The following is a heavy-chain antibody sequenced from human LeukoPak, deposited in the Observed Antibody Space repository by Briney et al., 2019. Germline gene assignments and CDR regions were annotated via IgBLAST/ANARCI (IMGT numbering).Heavy chain of an antibody. CDR1: GYTFTSFD. CDR3: ARETGYYYGSGSYSDY. V-gene: IGHV1-8*01. J-gene: IGHJ4*02. D-gene: IGHD3-10*01. CDR2: MNPNSGNT. Sequence: ASVKVSCKASGYTFTSFDINWVRQATGQGLEWMGWMNPNSGNTGYAQKFQGRVTMTRNTSISTAYMELSSLRSEDTAVYYCARETGYYYGSGSYSDYWGQGTLVTVSS.